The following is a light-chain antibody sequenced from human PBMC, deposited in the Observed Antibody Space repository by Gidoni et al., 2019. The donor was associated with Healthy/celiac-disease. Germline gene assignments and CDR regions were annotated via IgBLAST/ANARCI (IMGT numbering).Light chain of an antibody. CDR1: QSISSY. J-gene: IGKJ1*01. Sequence: DIQMTQSPSSLSASVGDRVTITCRASQSISSYLNWYQQKPGKAPKLLIYAASSLQSGVPSRFSGSGSGTDFTLTISRLQPEDFATYYCQQRWTFGQGTKVEIK. CDR3: QQRWT. CDR2: AAS. V-gene: IGKV1-39*01.